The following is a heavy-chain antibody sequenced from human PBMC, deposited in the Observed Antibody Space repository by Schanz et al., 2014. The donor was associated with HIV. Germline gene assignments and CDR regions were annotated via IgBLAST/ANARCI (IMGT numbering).Heavy chain of an antibody. J-gene: IGHJ4*02. CDR3: ARDPEGIAAAGSDY. D-gene: IGHD6-13*01. Sequence: QVQLVQSGAEVQKPGASVKVSCKASGYTFTSYSISWVRQAPGQGLEWMGWISAYNGNTNYAPKFQGRVTMTRDTSTTTVYMELRSLRSDDRAVYYCARDPEGIAAAGSDYWGQGTLVTVSS. V-gene: IGHV1-18*01. CDR1: GYTFTSYS. CDR2: ISAYNGNT.